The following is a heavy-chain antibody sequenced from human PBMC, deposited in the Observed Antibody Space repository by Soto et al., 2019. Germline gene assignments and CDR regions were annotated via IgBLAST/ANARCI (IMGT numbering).Heavy chain of an antibody. CDR1: GFTFSDSW. V-gene: IGHV3-74*01. CDR3: AGRGSGYLGT. D-gene: IGHD3-3*01. Sequence: EVQLVESGGGLVQPGGSLRLSCADSGFTFSDSWMHWVRQAPGKGLVWVSRIKSDGTYTTYADSVKGRFTISRDNAKNTLYLQMNSLRAEDTAMYYCAGRGSGYLGTWGQGTLVTVSS. CDR2: IKSDGTYT. J-gene: IGHJ4*02.